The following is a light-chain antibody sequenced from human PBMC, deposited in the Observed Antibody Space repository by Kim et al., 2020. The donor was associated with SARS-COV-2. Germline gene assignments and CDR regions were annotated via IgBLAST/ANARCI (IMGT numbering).Light chain of an antibody. V-gene: IGLV1-40*01. J-gene: IGLJ1*01. Sequence: HMVTIPCTGSSSHVGVGYYVHWYQQLPGTAPKLLIYHNNKRPSGVPDRFSGSKSGTSASLAIAGLQAEDEADYYCQSYDSGLYVYVFGTGTKVTVL. CDR2: HNN. CDR1: SSHVGVGYY. CDR3: QSYDSGLYVYV.